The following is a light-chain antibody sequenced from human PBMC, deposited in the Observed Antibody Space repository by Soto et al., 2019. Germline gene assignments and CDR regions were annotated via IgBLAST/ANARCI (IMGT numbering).Light chain of an antibody. CDR2: DAS. CDR1: QSISRW. Sequence: DIQMTQSPSTLSASVGDTVISTCRASQSISRWLAWYQQKPGKVPNLLVHDASNLESGVPSRFSGGGSGTEFTLTINSLQPDYFATYYCQQYQSYWTFGQGTNVEIK. V-gene: IGKV1-5*01. CDR3: QQYQSYWT. J-gene: IGKJ1*01.